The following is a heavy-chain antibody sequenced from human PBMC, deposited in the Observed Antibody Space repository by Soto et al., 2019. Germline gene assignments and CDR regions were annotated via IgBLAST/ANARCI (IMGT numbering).Heavy chain of an antibody. D-gene: IGHD1-26*01. CDR1: GYTFTSYY. V-gene: IGHV1-46*01. CDR3: ARLVGATEGSDDAFDI. CDR2: INPSGGST. Sequence: ASVKVSCKASGYTFTSYYMHWVRQAPGQGLEWMGIINPSGGSTSYAQKFQGRVTMTRDTSTSTVYMELSSLRSEDTAVYYCARLVGATEGSDDAFDIWGQGTMVTV. J-gene: IGHJ3*02.